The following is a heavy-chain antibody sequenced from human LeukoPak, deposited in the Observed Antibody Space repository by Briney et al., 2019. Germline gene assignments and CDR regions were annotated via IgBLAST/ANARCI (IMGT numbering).Heavy chain of an antibody. V-gene: IGHV4-34*01. CDR3: ARESASYYDSSGHFDY. CDR1: GGSFTGYY. CDR2: IEHSGST. J-gene: IGHJ4*02. Sequence: PSETLSLTCAVYGGSFTGYYWNWIRQPPGKGLEWIGEIEHSGSTKYNPSLRSRVTISADTSKNQFSLKLSSVTAADTAVYYCARESASYYDSSGHFDYWGQGTLVTVSS. D-gene: IGHD3-22*01.